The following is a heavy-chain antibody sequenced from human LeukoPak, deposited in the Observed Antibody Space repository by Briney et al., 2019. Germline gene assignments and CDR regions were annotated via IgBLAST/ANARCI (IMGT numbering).Heavy chain of an antibody. J-gene: IGHJ4*01. CDR2: IKQDGSEK. V-gene: IGHV3-7*01. CDR1: GFTFSSYW. Sequence: PGGSLRLSCAASGFTFSSYWMSWVRQAPGKGLEWVANIKQDGSEKYYVDSVKGRFTISRDNAKNSLYLQMNSLRAEDTAVYYCARSRGSIAARPILFDYWGQEPWSPSPQ. CDR3: ARSRGSIAARPILFDY. D-gene: IGHD6-6*01.